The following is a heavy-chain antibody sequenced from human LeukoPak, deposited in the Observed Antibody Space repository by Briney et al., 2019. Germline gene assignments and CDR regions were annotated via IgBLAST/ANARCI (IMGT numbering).Heavy chain of an antibody. D-gene: IGHD5-24*01. J-gene: IGHJ3*02. CDR1: GFTFSSYE. V-gene: IGHV3-48*03. Sequence: PGGSLRLSCAASGFTFSSYEMNWVRQAPGKGLEWVSYISSSGSRIYFADSVKGRFTTSRDNAKNSLYLQMNSLRAEDTAVYYCARDSNVDGAFDIWGQGTMVTVSS. CDR3: ARDSNVDGAFDI. CDR2: ISSSGSRI.